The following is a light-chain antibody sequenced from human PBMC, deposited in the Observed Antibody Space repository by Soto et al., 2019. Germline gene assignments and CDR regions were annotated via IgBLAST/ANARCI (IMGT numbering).Light chain of an antibody. J-gene: IGLJ1*01. CDR3: SSFTSRFTFV. Sequence: QSVLTQPASVSGSPGQSIAISCTGTRSDVGAYKYVSWYQQHPGKAPKLMISEVTNRPSGVSDRFSGSKSGNTASLTISGLQAEDEADYYCSSFTSRFTFVFGTGTKVTVL. CDR2: EVT. V-gene: IGLV2-14*01. CDR1: RSDVGAYKY.